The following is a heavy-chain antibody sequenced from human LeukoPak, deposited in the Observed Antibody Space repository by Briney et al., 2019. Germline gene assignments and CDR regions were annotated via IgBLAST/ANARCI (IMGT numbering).Heavy chain of an antibody. CDR2: IKQDGSEK. D-gene: IGHD2-2*01. J-gene: IGHJ4*02. Sequence: GGSLRLSCAASGFTFSSYWMSWVRQAPGKGLEWVANIKQDGSEKYYVDSVKGRFTISRDNAKNSLYLQMNSLRAEDTAVYYCAKGALVPAAMFVYWGQGTLVTVSS. CDR1: GFTFSSYW. CDR3: AKGALVPAAMFVY. V-gene: IGHV3-7*01.